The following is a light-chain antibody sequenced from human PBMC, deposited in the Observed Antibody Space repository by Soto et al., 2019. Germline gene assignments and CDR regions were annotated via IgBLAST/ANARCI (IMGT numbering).Light chain of an antibody. Sequence: DIQMTQSPSTLSGSVGDRVTITCRASQTISSWLAWYQQKPGKAPKLLIYKASTLKSGVPSRFSGSGSGTEFTLTISTLQPDVFATYSYQQYNIYSGAFGQGT. CDR3: QQYNIYSGA. V-gene: IGKV1-5*03. CDR1: QTISSW. J-gene: IGKJ1*01. CDR2: KAS.